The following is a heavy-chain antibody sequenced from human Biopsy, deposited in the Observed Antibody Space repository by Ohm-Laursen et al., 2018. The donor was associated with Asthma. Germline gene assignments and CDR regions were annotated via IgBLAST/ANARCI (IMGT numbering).Heavy chain of an antibody. CDR2: IMPVFGTT. J-gene: IGHJ6*02. V-gene: IGHV1-69*01. CDR1: GGTFSNFA. CDR3: ARCQVGYSSGWSLLLKKIYYSGMDV. D-gene: IGHD6-19*01. Sequence: SSVKVSCKAPGGTFSNFAISWVRQAPGQGLEWLGGIMPVFGTTNYAQKFQGRVTITADVFTSTAYMEVTSLRSEDTAIYYCARCQVGYSSGWSLLLKKIYYSGMDVWGQGTAVTVSS.